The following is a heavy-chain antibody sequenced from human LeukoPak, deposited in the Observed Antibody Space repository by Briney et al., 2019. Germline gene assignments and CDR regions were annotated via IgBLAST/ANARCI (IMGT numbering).Heavy chain of an antibody. CDR1: GYTFTGDY. Sequence: ASVKVSCKASGYTFTGDYMHWVRQAPGQGLEWVGWINPNSGGTNYAQKFQGRVTMTRDTSISTAYMELSRLRSDDTAVYYCARDRSPGITFGGVIVTIDAFDIWGQGTMVTVSS. CDR2: INPNSGGT. CDR3: ARDRSPGITFGGVIVTIDAFDI. J-gene: IGHJ3*02. V-gene: IGHV1-2*02. D-gene: IGHD3-16*02.